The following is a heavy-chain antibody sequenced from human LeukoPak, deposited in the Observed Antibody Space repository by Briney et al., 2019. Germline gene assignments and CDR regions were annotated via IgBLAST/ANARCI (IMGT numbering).Heavy chain of an antibody. CDR2: INSDGSST. Sequence: GGSLRLSCAASGFTFSRYWMHWVRQAPGKRPVWVSRINSDGSSTSYADSVTGRFTISRDNAKNTLYLQMNSLRAEDTAVYYCARIAAALDYWGQGTLVTVSS. CDR1: GFTFSRYW. V-gene: IGHV3-74*01. D-gene: IGHD6-13*01. J-gene: IGHJ4*02. CDR3: ARIAAALDY.